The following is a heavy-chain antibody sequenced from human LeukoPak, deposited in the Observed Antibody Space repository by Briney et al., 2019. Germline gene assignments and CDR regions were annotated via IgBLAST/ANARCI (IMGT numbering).Heavy chain of an antibody. D-gene: IGHD5-24*01. Sequence: SETLSLTCTVSGGSISSYYWSWIRPPGKGLEWIGYIYYSGSTNYNPSLKSRVTISVDTSKNQFSLKLSSVTAAATAVYYCARSVDGYNFGYWGQGTLVTVSS. CDR3: ARSVDGYNFGY. J-gene: IGHJ4*02. CDR1: GGSISSYY. CDR2: IYYSGST. V-gene: IGHV4-59*08.